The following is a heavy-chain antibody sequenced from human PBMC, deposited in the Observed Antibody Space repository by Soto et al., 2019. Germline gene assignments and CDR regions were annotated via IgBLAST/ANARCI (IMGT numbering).Heavy chain of an antibody. J-gene: IGHJ6*01. CDR3: ARDPGFGFGYSYAFAMNV. CDR1: GYTFSNYG. Sequence: ASVKVSCKASGYTFSNYGISWVRQGPGQGLEWMGWISGYNGNTHYEEKVQDRIKMTTDTSTSTTYLELRSLRSDDTAVYFCARDPGFGFGYSYAFAMNVWGQGTTVTVSS. V-gene: IGHV1-18*01. CDR2: ISGYNGNT. D-gene: IGHD5-18*01.